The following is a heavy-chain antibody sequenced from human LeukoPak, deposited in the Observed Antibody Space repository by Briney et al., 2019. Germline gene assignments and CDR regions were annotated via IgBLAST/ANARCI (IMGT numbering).Heavy chain of an antibody. CDR3: ARGGVPRRYGGGDNWFDP. V-gene: IGHV4-59*01. CDR1: GGSISSYY. J-gene: IGHJ5*02. CDR2: IYYSGST. Sequence: SETLSLTCTVSGGSISSYYWSWIRQPPGKGLEWIGYIYYSGSTNCNPSLKSRVTISVDTSKNQFSLKLSSVTAADTAVYYCARGGVPRRYGGGDNWFDPWGQGTLVTVSS. D-gene: IGHD4-23*01.